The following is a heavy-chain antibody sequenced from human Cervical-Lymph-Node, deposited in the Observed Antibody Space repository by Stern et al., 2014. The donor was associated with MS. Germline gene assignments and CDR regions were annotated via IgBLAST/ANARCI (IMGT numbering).Heavy chain of an antibody. CDR3: ARGSYGDY. V-gene: IGHV3-72*01. CDR2: SRNKAKTYTT. D-gene: IGHD2-8*01. Sequence: EVQLVESGGGLVQPGGSLRLSCAVSGFTFSDHYIDWVRQAPGKGLEWVGRSRNKAKTYTTAYAASVKGRFTISRDDSTNSLYLQMNSLKTEDTAVYYCARGSYGDYWGQGTLVIVSS. CDR1: GFTFSDHY. J-gene: IGHJ4*02.